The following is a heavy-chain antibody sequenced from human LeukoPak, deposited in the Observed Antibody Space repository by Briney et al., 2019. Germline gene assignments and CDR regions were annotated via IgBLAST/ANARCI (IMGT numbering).Heavy chain of an antibody. CDR2: ISWNSGNV. J-gene: IGHJ4*02. CDR1: GFTFDDYA. D-gene: IGHD3-3*01. V-gene: IGHV3-9*01. Sequence: GRSLRLSCAASGFTFDDYAMHWVRQAPGKGLEWVSGISWNSGNVGYADSVKGRFTISRDNAKNSLYLQMNSLRAEDTAVYYCAKDYDFWSLTGRFDYWGQGTLVTVSS. CDR3: AKDYDFWSLTGRFDY.